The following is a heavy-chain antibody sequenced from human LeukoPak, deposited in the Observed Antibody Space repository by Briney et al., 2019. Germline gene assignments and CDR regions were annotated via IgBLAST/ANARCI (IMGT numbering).Heavy chain of an antibody. Sequence: SETLSLTCTVSGDSISSYYWSWIRQPPGKGLEWIGYIYYSGSTNYNPSLKSRVTISVDTSKNQFSLKLSSVTAADTAVYYCARRRITMIVVVISWFDPWGQGTLVTVSS. CDR2: IYYSGST. D-gene: IGHD3-22*01. CDR1: GDSISSYY. J-gene: IGHJ5*02. CDR3: ARRRITMIVVVISWFDP. V-gene: IGHV4-59*12.